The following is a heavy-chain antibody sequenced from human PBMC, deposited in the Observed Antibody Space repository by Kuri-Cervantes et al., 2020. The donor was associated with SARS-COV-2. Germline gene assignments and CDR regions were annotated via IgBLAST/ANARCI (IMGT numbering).Heavy chain of an antibody. CDR1: GFTFSGHW. Sequence: ETLSLTCAASGFTFSGHWIHWVRQAPGKGLVWVSRINPDGSYTNNADSVKGRFTLSRDNAKNMLFLQMNSLRAEDTAAYYCVRDGDHWNFDYWGQGTLVTVSS. CDR3: VRDGDHWNFDY. D-gene: IGHD1-1*01. V-gene: IGHV3-74*01. J-gene: IGHJ4*02. CDR2: INPDGSYT.